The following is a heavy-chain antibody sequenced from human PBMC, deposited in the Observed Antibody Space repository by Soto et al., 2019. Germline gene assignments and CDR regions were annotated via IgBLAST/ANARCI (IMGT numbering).Heavy chain of an antibody. CDR1: GCTFSRYA. CDR3: ARDRIRGYSYVYPPHYGMDV. Sequence: QVQLVQSGAEVKKPGSSVKVSCKASGCTFSRYAISWVRQAPGQGLEWMGGIIPICGTANYAQKIQGRVTITADESTRTAYMELSSLRSEDTAVYYGARDRIRGYSYVYPPHYGMDVWGQGTTVTVSS. J-gene: IGHJ6*02. V-gene: IGHV1-69*01. CDR2: IIPICGTA. D-gene: IGHD5-18*01.